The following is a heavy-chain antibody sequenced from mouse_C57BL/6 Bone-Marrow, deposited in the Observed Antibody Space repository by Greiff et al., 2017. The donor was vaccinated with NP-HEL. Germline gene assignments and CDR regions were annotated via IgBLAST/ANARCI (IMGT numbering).Heavy chain of an antibody. Sequence: QVQLQQPGAELVKPGASVKMSCKASGYTFTSYWITWVKQRPGQGLEWIGDIYPGSGSTNYNEKFKSKATLTVDTSSSTAYMQLSSLTSEDSAVYYCARRSLLLRSPWFAYWGQGTLVTVSA. CDR3: ARRSLLLRSPWFAY. D-gene: IGHD1-1*01. CDR1: GYTFTSYW. J-gene: IGHJ3*01. V-gene: IGHV1-55*01. CDR2: IYPGSGST.